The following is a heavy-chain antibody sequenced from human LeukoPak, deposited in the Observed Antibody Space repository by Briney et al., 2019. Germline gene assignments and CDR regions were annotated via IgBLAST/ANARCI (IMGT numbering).Heavy chain of an antibody. CDR1: GFTFSSYS. Sequence: GSLRLSCAASGFTFSSYSMNWVRQAPGKGLEWVSYISSSSSTIYYADSVKGRFTIPRDNAKNSLYLQMNSLRAEDTAVYYCARDSSSWYRAFDIWGQGTMVTVSS. CDR2: ISSSSSTI. D-gene: IGHD6-13*01. V-gene: IGHV3-48*01. CDR3: ARDSSSWYRAFDI. J-gene: IGHJ3*02.